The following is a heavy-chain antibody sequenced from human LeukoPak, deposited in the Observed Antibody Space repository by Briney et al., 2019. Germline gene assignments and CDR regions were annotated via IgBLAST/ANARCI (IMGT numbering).Heavy chain of an antibody. CDR2: IYTSGST. D-gene: IGHD3-10*01. Sequence: PSQTLSLTCTVSGGSISSDSYYWSWIRQPAGKGLEWIGHIYTSGSTNYNPSLKSRLTISVDTSKNQFSLKLSSVTAADTAVYYCARVPLPRGPKVAFDIWGQGTMVTVSS. V-gene: IGHV4-61*09. CDR1: GGSISSDSYY. CDR3: ARVPLPRGPKVAFDI. J-gene: IGHJ3*02.